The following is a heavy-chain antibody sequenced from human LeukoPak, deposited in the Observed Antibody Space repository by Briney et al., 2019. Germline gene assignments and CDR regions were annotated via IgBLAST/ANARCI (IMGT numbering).Heavy chain of an antibody. CDR2: IYYSGST. D-gene: IGHD6-19*01. CDR3: ASPSSGWPNDAFDI. Sequence: ASQTLSLTCTDSGGSISSGGYYWSWIRQHPGKGLEWIGYIYYSGSTYYNPSLKSRVTISVDTSNNQFSLKLSSVTAADTAVYYCASPSSGWPNDAFDIWGQGTMVTVSS. V-gene: IGHV4-31*03. J-gene: IGHJ3*02. CDR1: GGSISSGGYY.